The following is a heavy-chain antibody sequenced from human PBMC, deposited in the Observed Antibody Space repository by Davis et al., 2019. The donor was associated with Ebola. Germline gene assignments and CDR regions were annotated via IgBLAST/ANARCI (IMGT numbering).Heavy chain of an antibody. J-gene: IGHJ6*02. D-gene: IGHD5-12*01. CDR3: GFPGGGLGYDFGYFYAVGV. V-gene: IGHV1-69*13. CDR2: IIPRFRTP. CDR1: GGTFSNFA. Sequence: AASVKVSCKASGGTFSNFAISWVRQAPGQGLEWMGGIIPRFRTPHYAQKFQGRLTINADEPTTTAYMELSSLGSDDTAVYYCGFPGGGLGYDFGYFYAVGVWGQGTTVTVSS.